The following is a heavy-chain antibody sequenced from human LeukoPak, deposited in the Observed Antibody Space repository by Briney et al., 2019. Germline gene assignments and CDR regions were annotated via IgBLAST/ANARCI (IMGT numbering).Heavy chain of an antibody. CDR2: IYSGGTT. J-gene: IGHJ5*02. V-gene: IGHV4-39*02. Sequence: SETLSLTCTVSGGSITSSGYYWVWIRQPPGKGLEWIGNIYSGGTTYYNPSLKSRVTISVDTSKNHSSLRLTSVTAADTAFYYCARRQGGSSWFDPWGQGTLVTVSS. D-gene: IGHD6-13*01. CDR1: GGSITSSGYY. CDR3: ARRQGGSSWFDP.